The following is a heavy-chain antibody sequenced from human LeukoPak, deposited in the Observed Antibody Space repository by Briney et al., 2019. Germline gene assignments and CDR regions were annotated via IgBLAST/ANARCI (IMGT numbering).Heavy chain of an antibody. CDR3: AKDHSSSWYDWFDP. J-gene: IGHJ5*02. CDR1: GFTFSSYA. CDR2: ISGSGRST. D-gene: IGHD6-13*01. V-gene: IGHV3-23*01. Sequence: GGSLRLSCTASGFTFSSYAMSWVRQTPGKGLEWVSAISGSGRSTFYVDSVKGRFTISRDNSKNTLYLQMNSLRAEDTAVYYCAKDHSSSWYDWFDPWGQGTLVTVSS.